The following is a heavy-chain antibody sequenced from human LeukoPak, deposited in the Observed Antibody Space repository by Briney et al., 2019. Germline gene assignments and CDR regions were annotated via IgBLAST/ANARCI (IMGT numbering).Heavy chain of an antibody. CDR3: ARRVWATTISRDGFDI. J-gene: IGHJ3*02. CDR1: GGSISSGSYY. V-gene: IGHV4-61*01. CDR2: IHYSGST. D-gene: IGHD1-26*01. Sequence: SETLSLTCTVSGGSISSGSYYWSWIRQPPGKGLEWIGHIHYSGSTNYNPSLKSRVAISVDTSKNQFSLKLSSVTAADTAVYYCARRVWATTISRDGFDIWGQGTMVTVSS.